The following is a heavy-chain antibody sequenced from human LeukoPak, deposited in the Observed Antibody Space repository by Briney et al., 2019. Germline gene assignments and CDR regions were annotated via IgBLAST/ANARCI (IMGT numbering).Heavy chain of an antibody. V-gene: IGHV4-31*03. D-gene: IGHD3-22*01. CDR2: IYYSGST. CDR3: ARDVGHYYDSSGYYLGY. CDR1: GGSISSGGYY. J-gene: IGHJ4*02. Sequence: SQTLSLTCTVSGGSISSGGYYWSWIRQHPGKGLEWIGYIYYSGSTYYNPSLKSRVTISVDTSKNQFSLKLSSVTAADTAVYYCARDVGHYYDSSGYYLGYWGQGTLVTVSS.